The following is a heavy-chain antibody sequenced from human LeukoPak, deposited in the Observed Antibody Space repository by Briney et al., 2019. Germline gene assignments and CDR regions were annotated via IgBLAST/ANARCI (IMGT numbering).Heavy chain of an antibody. CDR3: ARDRQCGY. D-gene: IGHD2-21*01. CDR2: ISAYNGNT. CDR1: GYTFTSYG. Sequence: ASVKVSCKASGYTFTSYGIRWVRQTPGQGLEWMGWISAYNGNTNYAPKLKRRLTMTTDTPTITAYMELRSLRSDDTTVYDCARDRQCGYWGQGTLVTVSS. V-gene: IGHV1-18*01. J-gene: IGHJ4*02.